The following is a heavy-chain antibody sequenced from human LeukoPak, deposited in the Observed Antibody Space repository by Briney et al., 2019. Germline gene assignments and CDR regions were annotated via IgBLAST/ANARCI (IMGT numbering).Heavy chain of an antibody. CDR3: ARDSSGWRLFDY. Sequence: GRSLRLSCAASGFTFSSYTMNWVRQAPGQGLEWVSSISSGSNYIYYTDSVKGRFTISRDNAKNSLYLQMNSLRAEDTAVYYCARDSSGWRLFDYWGQGTLVTVSS. D-gene: IGHD6-19*01. CDR1: GFTFSSYT. CDR2: ISSGSNYI. V-gene: IGHV3-21*01. J-gene: IGHJ4*02.